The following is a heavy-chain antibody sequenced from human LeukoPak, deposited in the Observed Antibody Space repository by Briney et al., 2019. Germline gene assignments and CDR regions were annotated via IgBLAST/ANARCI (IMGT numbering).Heavy chain of an antibody. CDR1: GGSISGSY. CDR3: VRRGGRFDT. J-gene: IGHJ5*02. CDR2: IYSSGST. V-gene: IGHV4-4*09. Sequence: PSETLSLTCTVSGGSISGSYWSWIRQPPGKGLEWIGYIYSSGSTNYNPPLKSRVTIGVDTSRNQFSLKLSSVTAADTAVYYCVRRGGRFDTWGQGTLVTVSS.